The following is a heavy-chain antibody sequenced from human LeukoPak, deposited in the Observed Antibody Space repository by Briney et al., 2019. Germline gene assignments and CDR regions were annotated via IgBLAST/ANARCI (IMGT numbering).Heavy chain of an antibody. CDR3: VRDGVGATTYFGYFDH. Sequence: GSLSPSCAAPGFTFSSFPRHWARQAPGKGLEGVAIIRFDGSNIHYADSVKGRFTISRDNSKNTLYLQMNSLRAEDTAVYYCVRDGVGATTYFGYFDHWGQGNLVTVSS. D-gene: IGHD1-26*01. V-gene: IGHV3-33*08. J-gene: IGHJ4*02. CDR2: IRFDGSNI. CDR1: GFTFSSFP.